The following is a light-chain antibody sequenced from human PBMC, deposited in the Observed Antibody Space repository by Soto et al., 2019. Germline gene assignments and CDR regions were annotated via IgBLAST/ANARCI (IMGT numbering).Light chain of an antibody. Sequence: AIQMTQSPSSLSASVGDRVTITCRASQGIGNDLGWYQQKPGKAPKLLISDASSLQSGVPSRFSGSGSGTDFTLTVSNLQPEDFANYYCLQDYIYPLTFGQGTKVEIK. J-gene: IGKJ1*01. V-gene: IGKV1-6*01. CDR3: LQDYIYPLT. CDR2: DAS. CDR1: QGIGND.